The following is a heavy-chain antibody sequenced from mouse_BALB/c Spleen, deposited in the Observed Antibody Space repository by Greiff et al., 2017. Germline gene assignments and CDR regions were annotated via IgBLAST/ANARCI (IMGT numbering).Heavy chain of an antibody. CDR3: ARQNYYGSSPLRFDV. D-gene: IGHD1-1*01. Sequence: QVQLQQPGAELVKLSCKASGYTFTSYWMHWVKQRPGQGLEWIGEINPSNGRTNYNEKFKSKATLTVDKSSSTAYMQLSSLTSEDSAVYYCARQNYYGSSPLRFDVWGAGTTVTVSS. V-gene: IGHV1S81*02. CDR2: INPSNGRT. CDR1: GYTFTSYW. J-gene: IGHJ1*01.